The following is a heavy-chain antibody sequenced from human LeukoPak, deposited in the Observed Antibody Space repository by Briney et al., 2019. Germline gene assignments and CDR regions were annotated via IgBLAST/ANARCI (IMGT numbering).Heavy chain of an antibody. CDR1: GYTLTELS. D-gene: IGHD2-2*01. Sequence: ASVKVSCKVSGYTLTELSMHWVRQAPGKGPEWMGGFDPEDGETIYAQKFQGRVTMTEDTSTDTAYMELSSLRSEDTAVYYCATVYCSSTSCYPEYAFDIWGQGTMVTVSS. CDR2: FDPEDGET. J-gene: IGHJ3*02. V-gene: IGHV1-24*01. CDR3: ATVYCSSTSCYPEYAFDI.